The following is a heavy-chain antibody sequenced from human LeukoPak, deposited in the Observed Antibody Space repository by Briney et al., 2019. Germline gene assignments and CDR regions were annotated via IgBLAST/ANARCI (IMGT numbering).Heavy chain of an antibody. Sequence: SVKVSCKASGGTFSSYAISWVRQAPGQGLEWMGGIIPIFGTANYAQKFQGRVTITADESTSTAYMELSSLRSEDTAVYYCARDYYDSSGYYSGFDYWGQGTLVTVSS. J-gene: IGHJ4*02. V-gene: IGHV1-69*13. CDR1: GGTFSSYA. CDR2: IIPIFGTA. D-gene: IGHD3-22*01. CDR3: ARDYYDSSGYYSGFDY.